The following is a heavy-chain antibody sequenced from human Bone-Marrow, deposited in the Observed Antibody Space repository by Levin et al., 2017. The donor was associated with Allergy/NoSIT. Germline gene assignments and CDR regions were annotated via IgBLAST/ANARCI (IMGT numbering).Heavy chain of an antibody. CDR2: ISYHGFNL. Sequence: GESLKISCTGSGFTFNNYALHRVRQAPGKGLEWVAVISYHGFNLYYIDFVKGRFIISRDNSTNTVYLQMNSLRPGDTAVYYRARDAIPEISLWGRPHWIDYWGQGTLVTVSS. V-gene: IGHV3-30*04. CDR3: ARDAIPEISLWGRPHWIDY. D-gene: IGHD3-16*02. J-gene: IGHJ4*02. CDR1: GFTFNNYA.